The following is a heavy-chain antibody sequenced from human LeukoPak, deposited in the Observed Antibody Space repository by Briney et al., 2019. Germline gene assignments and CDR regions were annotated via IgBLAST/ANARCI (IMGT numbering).Heavy chain of an antibody. V-gene: IGHV4-39*07. J-gene: IGHJ3*02. Sequence: SSETLSLTCTVSGGSISNSRDYWAWIRQPPGKGLEWIANIYYSGSTYYSPSLKSRVTISVDTSKNQFSLKLSSVTAADTAVYYCARGRYRSDAFDIWGQGTMVTVSS. CDR2: IYYSGST. CDR3: ARGRYRSDAFDI. CDR1: GGSISNSRDY. D-gene: IGHD1-1*01.